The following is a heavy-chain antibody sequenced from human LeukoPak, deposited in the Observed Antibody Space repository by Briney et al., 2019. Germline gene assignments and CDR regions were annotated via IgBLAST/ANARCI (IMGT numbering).Heavy chain of an antibody. D-gene: IGHD6-13*01. CDR3: ASRPAGSTWYGVFDY. CDR1: GGSIDSHY. J-gene: IGHJ4*02. Sequence: SESLTLTCTICGGSIDSHYRSGIRNLKEKGLEWIGYVFYPGSTNYNPSLKSRVTMSLDTSRDQFSLRLTSVTAADTAIYYCASRPAGSTWYGVFDYWSQGTLVTVSS. CDR2: VFYPGST. V-gene: IGHV4-59*11.